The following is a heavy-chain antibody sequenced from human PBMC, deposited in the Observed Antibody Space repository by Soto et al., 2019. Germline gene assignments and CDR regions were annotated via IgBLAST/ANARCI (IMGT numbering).Heavy chain of an antibody. V-gene: IGHV1-69*06. CDR2: IIPIFGTA. CDR1: GGTFSSYA. J-gene: IGHJ4*02. D-gene: IGHD3-22*01. Sequence: QVQLVQSGAEVKKPGSSVKVSCKASGGTFSSYAISWVRQAPGQGLEWMGGIIPIFGTANYAQKFQGRVTITADKSTSTAYMELSSLRSEDTAVYYCARSDYYDSSGYSHYFDYWGQGTLVTVSS. CDR3: ARSDYYDSSGYSHYFDY.